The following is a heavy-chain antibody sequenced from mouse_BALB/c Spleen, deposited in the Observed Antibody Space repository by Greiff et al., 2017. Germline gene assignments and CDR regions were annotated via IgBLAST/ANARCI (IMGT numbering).Heavy chain of an antibody. CDR2: INPSSGYT. V-gene: IGHV1-4*01. Sequence: VQLQQSGAELARPGASVKMSCKASGYTFTSYTMHWVKQRPGQGLEWIGYINPSSGYTNYNQKFKDKATLTADKSSSTAYMQLSSLTSEDSAVYYCAGYDGYYGTAMDYWGQGTSVTVSS. CDR3: AGYDGYYGTAMDY. D-gene: IGHD2-3*01. J-gene: IGHJ4*01. CDR1: GYTFTSYT.